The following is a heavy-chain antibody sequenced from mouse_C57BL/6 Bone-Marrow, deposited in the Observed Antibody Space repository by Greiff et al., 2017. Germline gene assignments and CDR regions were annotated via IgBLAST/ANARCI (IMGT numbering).Heavy chain of an antibody. J-gene: IGHJ4*01. V-gene: IGHV1-62-2*01. D-gene: IGHD2-4*01. CDR1: GYTFTEYT. CDR2: FYPGSGSI. Sequence: LVKPGASVKLSCKASGYTFTEYTIHWVKQRSGQGLEWIGWFYPGSGSIKYNEKFKDKATLTADKSSSTVYMELSRLTSEDSAVYFCARHGTIYYDYDDYYAMDYWGQGTSVTVSS. CDR3: ARHGTIYYDYDDYYAMDY.